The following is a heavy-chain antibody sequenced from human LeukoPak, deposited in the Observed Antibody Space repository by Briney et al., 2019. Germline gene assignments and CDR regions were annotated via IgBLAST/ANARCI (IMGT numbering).Heavy chain of an antibody. CDR3: ARDYLIDY. CDR2: INSDGSWT. Sequence: GGSLRLSCAASGNYWMHWVRQAPGKGLVWVSHINSDGSWTSYADSVKGRFTISKDNSKNTLYLQMNSLRAEDTAVYYCARDYLIDYWGQGTLVTVSS. J-gene: IGHJ4*02. CDR1: GNYW. V-gene: IGHV3-74*01.